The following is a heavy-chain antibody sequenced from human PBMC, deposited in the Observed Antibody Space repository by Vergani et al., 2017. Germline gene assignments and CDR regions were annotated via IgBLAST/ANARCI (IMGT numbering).Heavy chain of an antibody. CDR2: INHSGST. CDR3: ARGTIFGVVRHDY. CDR1: GGSFSGYY. J-gene: IGHJ4*02. Sequence: QVQLQQWGAGLLKPSETLSLTCAVYGGSFSGYYWSWIRQPPGKGLEWIGEINHSGSTNYNPSLKSRVTISVDTSKNQFSLQLSAVTAADTAVYYCARGTIFGVVRHDYWGQGTLVTVSS. V-gene: IGHV4-34*01. D-gene: IGHD3-3*01.